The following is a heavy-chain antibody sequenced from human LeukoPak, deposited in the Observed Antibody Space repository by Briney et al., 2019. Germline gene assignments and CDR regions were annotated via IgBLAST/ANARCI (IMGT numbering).Heavy chain of an antibody. J-gene: IGHJ2*01. Sequence: PGGSLRLSCAASGFTFGSYAMYWVRQAPGKGLEWVSGISGSGGSTFYADSVKGRFTVSRDNSKNTLYLQMNSLRVEDTAVYYCTKATGDYFWYFDLWGRGTLVTVSS. V-gene: IGHV3-23*01. CDR1: GFTFGSYA. CDR3: TKATGDYFWYFDL. CDR2: ISGSGGST. D-gene: IGHD4-17*01.